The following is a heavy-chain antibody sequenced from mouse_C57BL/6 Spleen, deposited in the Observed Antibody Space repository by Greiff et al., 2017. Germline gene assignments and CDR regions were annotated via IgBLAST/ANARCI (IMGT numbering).Heavy chain of an antibody. J-gene: IGHJ2*01. CDR1: GYSITSGYY. CDR3: ARVYYCSNFDY. CDR2: ISYDGSN. D-gene: IGHD1-1*01. Sequence: EVHLVESGPGLVKPSQSLSLTCSVTGYSITSGYYWYWIRQFPGNKLEWMGYISYDGSNNYNPYLKNRISITRDTSKNQFFLKLNSVTTEDTATYYCARVYYCSNFDYWGQGTTLTVSS. V-gene: IGHV3-6*01.